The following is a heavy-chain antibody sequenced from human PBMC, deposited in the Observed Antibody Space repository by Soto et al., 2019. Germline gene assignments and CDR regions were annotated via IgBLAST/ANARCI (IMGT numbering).Heavy chain of an antibody. CDR2: INRLGFST. Sequence: QVQLVQSGAEVKKPGASVKVSCKASGYTFTSYNMHWVRQAPGQGLERVGMINRLGFSTTYAQKFRGRVTMTRETSTSTGNLELTNLRTDDTAVYDCARAAGRFGELYWFDPRGQGDLVNVSP. V-gene: IGHV1-46*01. CDR3: ARAAGRFGELYWFDP. D-gene: IGHD1-7*01. J-gene: IGHJ5*02. CDR1: GYTFTSYN.